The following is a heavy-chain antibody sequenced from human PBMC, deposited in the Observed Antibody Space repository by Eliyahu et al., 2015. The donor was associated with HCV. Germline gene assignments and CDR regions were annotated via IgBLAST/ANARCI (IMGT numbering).Heavy chain of an antibody. J-gene: IGHJ4*02. V-gene: IGHV3-49*03. Sequence: EVQLVESGGGLVQPGRSLRLSCRTSGFKLGDYGMIWFRQAPGKGLEWVSFIRSKMYGGTTEHAASVKGRFTTSKDDSNGVAYLQMNTLKIEDTAVYYCARVGSCSDYSCYGDYWGQGTLVTVSS. CDR1: GFKLGDYG. CDR2: IRSKMYGGTT. CDR3: ARVGSCSDYSCYGDY. D-gene: IGHD2-15*01.